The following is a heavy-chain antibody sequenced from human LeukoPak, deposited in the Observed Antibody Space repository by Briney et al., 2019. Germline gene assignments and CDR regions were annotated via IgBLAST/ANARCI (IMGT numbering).Heavy chain of an antibody. Sequence: SETLSLTCTVSGGSISSYYWSWIRQPPGKGLEWIGYIYYSGSTNYNPSLKSRVTISVDTSKNQFSLKLSSVTAADTAVYYCARDRCSGGSCYSPVAFDIWGQGTTVTVSS. CDR1: GGSISSYY. V-gene: IGHV4-59*01. D-gene: IGHD2-15*01. J-gene: IGHJ3*02. CDR3: ARDRCSGGSCYSPVAFDI. CDR2: IYYSGST.